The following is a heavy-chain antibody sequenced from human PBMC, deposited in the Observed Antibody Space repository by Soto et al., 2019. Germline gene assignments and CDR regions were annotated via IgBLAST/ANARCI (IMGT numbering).Heavy chain of an antibody. CDR3: ARDVGYGLIDG. J-gene: IGHJ4*02. D-gene: IGHD5-18*01. CDR2: INAYNGNT. V-gene: IGHV1-18*01. CDR1: GYTFTSYG. Sequence: QVQLVQSGGEVKKHGASVKVSCKAPGYTFTSYGISWVRQAPGQGLEWMGWINAYNGNTNYAQKVQGRVLMTTDTSTSTAYMELRSLISDDTAVYYCARDVGYGLIDGWGQGTLVTVSS.